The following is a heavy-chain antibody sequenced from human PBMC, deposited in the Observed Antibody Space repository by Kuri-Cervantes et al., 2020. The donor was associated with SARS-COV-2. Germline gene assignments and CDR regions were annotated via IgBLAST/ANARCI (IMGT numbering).Heavy chain of an antibody. CDR1: GGSISSGSFY. V-gene: IGHV4-39*02. D-gene: IGHD6-19*01. J-gene: IGHJ4*02. CDR2: VYYNGIT. CDR3: TRDLNAVSMAGDASFDY. Sequence: SETLSLTCTVSGGSISSGSFYWGWIRQPPGKGLEWIGNVYYNGITYYNLSLESRVSVSVDTSKNQFSLKLNSVTAADTAVYYCTRDLNAVSMAGDASFDYWGQGTLVTVSS.